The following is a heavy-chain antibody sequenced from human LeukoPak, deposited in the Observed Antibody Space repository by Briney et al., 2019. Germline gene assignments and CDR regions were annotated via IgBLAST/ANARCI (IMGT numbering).Heavy chain of an antibody. CDR3: AKGAGYCSGGSCYPGDPSYFDY. CDR1: GVTFDDYT. J-gene: IGHJ4*02. V-gene: IGHV3-43*01. CDR2: ISWDGGST. D-gene: IGHD2-15*01. Sequence: GGSLRLSCAASGVTFDDYTMHWVRQAPGKGLEWVSLISWDGGSTYYADSVKGRFTISRDNSKNSLYLQMNSLRTEDTALYYCAKGAGYCSGGSCYPGDPSYFDYWGQGTLVTVSS.